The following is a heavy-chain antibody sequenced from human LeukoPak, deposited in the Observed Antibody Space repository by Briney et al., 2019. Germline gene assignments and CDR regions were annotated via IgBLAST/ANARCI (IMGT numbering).Heavy chain of an antibody. D-gene: IGHD6-13*01. CDR2: ISYDGSNE. CDR3: ARDPYSSSWRFYFDY. V-gene: IGHV3-30-3*01. Sequence: GGSLRLSCAASGFTFSTDAMDWVRQAPGKGLEWVAFISYDGSNEYYADSVKGRFTISRDNSDNTLYLQMNSLRAEDTAVYYCARDPYSSSWRFYFDYWGQGTLVTVSP. CDR1: GFTFSTDA. J-gene: IGHJ4*02.